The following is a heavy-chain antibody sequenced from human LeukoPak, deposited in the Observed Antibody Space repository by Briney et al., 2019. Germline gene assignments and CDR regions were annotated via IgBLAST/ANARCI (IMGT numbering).Heavy chain of an antibody. CDR2: ITSSSSYI. CDR3: AREGIAAAGTYYYYGMDV. V-gene: IGHV3-21*01. CDR1: GLTFSSYS. J-gene: IGHJ6*04. D-gene: IGHD6-13*01. Sequence: AGESLRLSCAASGLTFSSYSMNWVRQAPGKGLEWVSSITSSSSYIYYADSVKGRFTISRDNAKNSLYLQMNSLRAEDTAVYYCAREGIAAAGTYYYYGMDVWGKGTTVTVSS.